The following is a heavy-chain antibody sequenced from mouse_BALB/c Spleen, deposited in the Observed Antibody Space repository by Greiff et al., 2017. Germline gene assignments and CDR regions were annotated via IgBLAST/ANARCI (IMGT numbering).Heavy chain of an antibody. V-gene: IGHV3-2*02. CDR3: AREGTSFDY. CDR1: GYSITSDYA. Sequence: EVKLMESGPGLVKPSQSLSLTCTVTGYSITSDYAWNWIRQFPGNKLEWMGYISYSGSTSYNPSLKSRISITRDTSKNQFFLQLNSVTTEDTATYYCAREGTSFDYWGQGTTLTVSS. J-gene: IGHJ2*01. D-gene: IGHD2-13*01. CDR2: ISYSGST.